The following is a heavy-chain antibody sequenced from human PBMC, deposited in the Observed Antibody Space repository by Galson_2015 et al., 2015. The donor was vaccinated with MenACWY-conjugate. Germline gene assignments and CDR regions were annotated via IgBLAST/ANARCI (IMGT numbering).Heavy chain of an antibody. CDR2: IKEDGSVK. CDR1: GIKFSHCG. D-gene: IGHD6-13*01. V-gene: IGHV3-7*03. J-gene: IGHJ4*02. Sequence: SLRLSCAASGIKFSHCGVNWVRQAPGKGLEWVANIKEDGSVKYYLDSVRGRFTISRDSAKNSLYLQMNSLRADDTAVYYCATSSAAAGSSWGQGTLVTVSS. CDR3: ATSSAAAGSS.